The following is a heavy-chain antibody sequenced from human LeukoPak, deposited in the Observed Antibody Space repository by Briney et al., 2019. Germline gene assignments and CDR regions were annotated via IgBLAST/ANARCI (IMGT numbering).Heavy chain of an antibody. J-gene: IGHJ4*02. CDR2: ISYDGGHE. Sequence: PGRSLRLSCAASGFPFSVSAMHWVRQAPGKGLEWVAVISYDGGHEYYADSVMGRFTVSRDNSKNTVYLQMVSLRAEDTAVYYCVRGDRYSTVRRWYFSFENWGQGTLDTVSS. CDR3: VRGDRYSTVRRWYFSFEN. D-gene: IGHD2-8*02. V-gene: IGHV3-30*04. CDR1: GFPFSVSA.